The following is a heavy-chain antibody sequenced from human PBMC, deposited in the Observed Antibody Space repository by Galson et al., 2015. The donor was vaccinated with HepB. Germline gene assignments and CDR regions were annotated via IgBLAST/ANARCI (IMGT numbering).Heavy chain of an antibody. V-gene: IGHV4-4*07. Sequence: ETLSLTCTVSGGSISSYYWSWIRQPAGKGLEWIGRIYTSGSTNYNPSLKSRVTMSVDTSKNQFSLKLSSVTAADTAVYYCARDTPQQWLVYWYFDLWGRGTLVTVSS. CDR1: GGSISSYY. D-gene: IGHD6-19*01. CDR3: ARDTPQQWLVYWYFDL. J-gene: IGHJ2*01. CDR2: IYTSGST.